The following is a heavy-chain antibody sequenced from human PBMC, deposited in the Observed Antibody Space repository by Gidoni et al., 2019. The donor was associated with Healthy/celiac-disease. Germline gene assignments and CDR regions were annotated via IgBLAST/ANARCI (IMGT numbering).Heavy chain of an antibody. CDR1: GGTVSSYA. J-gene: IGHJ4*02. CDR3: ARDWRAANYYGSGRLDY. Sequence: QVQLVQSGAEVKKPGSSVKVSCKASGGTVSSYAISWVRQAPGQGLEWMGGVIPIFGTANYAQKFQGRVTITADESTSTAYMELSSLRSEDTAVYYCARDWRAANYYGSGRLDYWGQGTLVTVSS. CDR2: VIPIFGTA. V-gene: IGHV1-69*01. D-gene: IGHD3-10*01.